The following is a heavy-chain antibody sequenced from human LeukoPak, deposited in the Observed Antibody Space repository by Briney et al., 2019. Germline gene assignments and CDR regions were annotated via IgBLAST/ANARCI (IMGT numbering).Heavy chain of an antibody. V-gene: IGHV4-34*01. D-gene: IGHD2-21*02. Sequence: SETLSLTCAVYGGSFSGYYWSWIRQPPGKGLEWIGEINHSGSTNYNPSLKSRVTISVDTSKNQFSLKLNSVTAADTAVYYCARGRAPHRFVVVTAAPYFQHWGQGTLVTVSS. J-gene: IGHJ1*01. CDR2: INHSGST. CDR3: ARGRAPHRFVVVTAAPYFQH. CDR1: GGSFSGYY.